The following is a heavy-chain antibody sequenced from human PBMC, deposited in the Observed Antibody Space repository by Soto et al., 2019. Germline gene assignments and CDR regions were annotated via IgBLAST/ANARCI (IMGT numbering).Heavy chain of an antibody. CDR1: GFTFRSYC. Sequence: QVQLVESGGGVVQPGRSLRLSCAASGFTFRSYCMHWVRQAPGKGLEWVAVIWYDGSNKYYADSVKGRFTISRDNSKNTLYLQMNSLRAEDTAVYYCASEYCSGGSCYYYGMDVWGQGTTVTVSS. V-gene: IGHV3-33*01. J-gene: IGHJ6*02. CDR2: IWYDGSNK. CDR3: ASEYCSGGSCYYYGMDV. D-gene: IGHD2-15*01.